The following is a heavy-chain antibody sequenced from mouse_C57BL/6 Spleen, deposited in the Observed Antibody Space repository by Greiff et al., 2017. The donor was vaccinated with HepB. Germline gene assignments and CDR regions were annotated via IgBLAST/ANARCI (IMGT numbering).Heavy chain of an antibody. J-gene: IGHJ4*01. D-gene: IGHD1-1*01. V-gene: IGHV2-9-1*01. CDR2: IWTGGGT. Sequence: VKLMESGPGLVAPSQSLSITCTVSGFSLTSYAISWVRQPPGKGLEWLGVIWTGGGTNYNSALKSRLSISKDNSKSQVFLKMNSLQTDETARYYCARGGGYYGSSFYYAMDYWGQGTSVTVSS. CDR3: ARGGGYYGSSFYYAMDY. CDR1: GFSLTSYA.